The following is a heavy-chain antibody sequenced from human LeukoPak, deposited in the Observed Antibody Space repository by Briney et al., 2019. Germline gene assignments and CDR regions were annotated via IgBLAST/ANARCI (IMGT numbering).Heavy chain of an antibody. CDR3: ASGGGQY. D-gene: IGHD3-10*01. Sequence: SVKVSCKASGYAFSAYYMHWVRQAPGQGLEWMGGIIPIFGTANYAQKFQGRVTITADESTSTAYMELSSLRAEDTALYYCASGGGQYWGQGTLVTVSS. CDR1: GYAFSAYY. V-gene: IGHV1-69*13. CDR2: IIPIFGTA. J-gene: IGHJ4*02.